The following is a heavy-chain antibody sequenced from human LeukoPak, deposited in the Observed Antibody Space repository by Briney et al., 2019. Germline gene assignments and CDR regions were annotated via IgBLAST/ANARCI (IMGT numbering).Heavy chain of an antibody. CDR1: GFTLSMYW. CDR3: AKSVVVIAPTHGPFDY. D-gene: IGHD2-21*01. J-gene: IGHJ4*02. V-gene: IGHV3-30*02. CDR2: IRYDGSNK. Sequence: PGGSLRLSCAASGFTLSMYWMTWVRQAPGRGLEWVAFIRYDGSNKYYADSVKGRFTISRDNSKNTLYLQMNSLRAEDTAVYYCAKSVVVIAPTHGPFDYWGQGTLVTVSS.